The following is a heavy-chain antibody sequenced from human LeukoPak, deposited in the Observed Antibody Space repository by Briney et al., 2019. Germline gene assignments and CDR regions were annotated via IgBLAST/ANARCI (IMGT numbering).Heavy chain of an antibody. D-gene: IGHD6-19*01. CDR2: ISYDGSNK. CDR3: TKDRSTGWYAGFDF. V-gene: IGHV3-30-3*01. J-gene: IGHJ5*01. CDR1: VFTFSTYA. Sequence: GGSLRLSCAASVFTFSTYAIHGVRHAPGKGLECVAVISYDGSNKYYADSVKGRFTIARDNSKTRLYLQMISVRPEGSAVYFCTKDRSTGWYAGFDFWGQGTLVTVSS.